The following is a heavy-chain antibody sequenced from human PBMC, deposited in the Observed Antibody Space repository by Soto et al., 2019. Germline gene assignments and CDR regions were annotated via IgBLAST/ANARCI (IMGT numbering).Heavy chain of an antibody. J-gene: IGHJ4*01. CDR3: AKDDSVAAAGTYY. CDR1: GFTFSSYA. Sequence: RGSLPLSCAASGFTFSSYAMSCVRQGPGKGLEWVSAISGSGGSTYYADSVNGRFTISTDNSKDTLYLQMNSLRAEHTAVYYGAKDDSVAAAGTYYWGHGTLDTVSS. D-gene: IGHD6-13*01. V-gene: IGHV3-23*01. CDR2: ISGSGGST.